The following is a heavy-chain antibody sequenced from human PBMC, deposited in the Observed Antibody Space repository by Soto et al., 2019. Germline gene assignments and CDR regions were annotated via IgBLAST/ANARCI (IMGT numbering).Heavy chain of an antibody. J-gene: IGHJ4*02. CDR3: TTDYWNYGETTDY. V-gene: IGHV3-15*01. CDR1: GFTFSNAW. Sequence: VQLVESGGGLVKPGGSLRLSCAASGFTFSNAWMSWVRQAPGKGLEWVGRIKSKTDGGTTDYAAPVKGRFTISRDDSKNTLYLQMNSLKTEDTAVYYCTTDYWNYGETTDYWGQGTLVTVSS. D-gene: IGHD1-7*01. CDR2: IKSKTDGGTT.